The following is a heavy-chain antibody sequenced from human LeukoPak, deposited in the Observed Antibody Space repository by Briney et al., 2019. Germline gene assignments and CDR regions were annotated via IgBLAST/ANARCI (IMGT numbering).Heavy chain of an antibody. CDR2: ITGDGSDK. CDR3: SRDNYHDSSD. V-gene: IGHV3-74*01. D-gene: IGHD3-22*01. CDR1: GFSFSDYW. J-gene: IGHJ4*02. Sequence: PGGSLRLSCAASGFSFSDYWMSWVRQAPGKGLVWVARITGDGSDKDYADSVKGRFTISRDNAKNRLYLQMNSLRADDTAVYYCSRDNYHDSSDWGQGTLVTVSS.